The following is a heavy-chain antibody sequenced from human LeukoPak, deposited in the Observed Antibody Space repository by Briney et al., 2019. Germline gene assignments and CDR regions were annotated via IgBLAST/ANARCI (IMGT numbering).Heavy chain of an antibody. Sequence: GGSLRLSCAASGFTFSSYGMHWVRQAPGKGLEWVAVIWYDGSNKYYADSVKGRFTISRDNSKNTLYLQMNSLRAEDTAVYYCARSLYCSSTSCWGLGTRTNRDFDYWGQGTLVTVSS. J-gene: IGHJ4*02. CDR1: GFTFSSYG. V-gene: IGHV3-33*01. CDR3: ARSLYCSSTSCWGLGTRTNRDFDY. D-gene: IGHD2-2*01. CDR2: IWYDGSNK.